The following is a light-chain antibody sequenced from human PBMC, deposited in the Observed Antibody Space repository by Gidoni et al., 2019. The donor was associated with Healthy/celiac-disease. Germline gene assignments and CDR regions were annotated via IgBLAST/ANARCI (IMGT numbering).Light chain of an antibody. CDR3: KAWDSSTVV. CDR2: QDS. V-gene: IGLV3-1*01. J-gene: IGLJ2*01. Sequence: SYALTQPPSVSVSPGQTASITCSGDKLGYKYACWYQQKPGQSPVLVIYQDSKRPSGIPERFSGSNSGNTATLTISGTQAMDEADYYCKAWDSSTVVFGGGTKLTVL. CDR1: KLGYKY.